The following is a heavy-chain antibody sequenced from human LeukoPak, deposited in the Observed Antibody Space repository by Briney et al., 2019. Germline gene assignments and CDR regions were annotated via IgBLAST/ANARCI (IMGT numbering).Heavy chain of an antibody. CDR2: INQDGSQK. CDR1: GFTFGSCW. V-gene: IGHV3-7*01. J-gene: IGHJ4*02. D-gene: IGHD1-26*01. Sequence: QAGGSLRLSCAASGFTFGSCWMNWVRQTPGKGLEWVANINQDGSQKFYVDSVKGRFTISRDNANNSLYLQMNSLRAEDTAVYYCARGGQYSGSYSVYWGQGTLVTVSS. CDR3: ARGGQYSGSYSVY.